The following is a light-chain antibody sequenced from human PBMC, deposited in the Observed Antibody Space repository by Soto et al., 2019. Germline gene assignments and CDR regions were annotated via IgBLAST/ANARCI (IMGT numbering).Light chain of an antibody. CDR3: QQSYSTLSIT. CDR2: AAS. Sequence: DIQMTQSPSSLSASVGDRVTITCRASQSISSYLNWYQQKPGKAPKLLIYAASSLQSGVPSRFSGSGSGTDFTLTISSLRPEDFATYYCQQSYSTLSITFGQGKRLEIK. J-gene: IGKJ5*01. CDR1: QSISSY. V-gene: IGKV1-39*01.